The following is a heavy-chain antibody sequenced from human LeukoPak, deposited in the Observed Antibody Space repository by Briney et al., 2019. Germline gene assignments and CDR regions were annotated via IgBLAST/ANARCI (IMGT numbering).Heavy chain of an antibody. CDR1: GFTFSNYW. D-gene: IGHD3-16*02. CDR3: ARGYRSYGDAFDI. Sequence: GGSLRLSCAASGFTFSNYWVHWVRQAPGRGLEWVAMFSYVGSIKFNADSGQGRFTVFRDTSKNTLDLQMNSLRADDTAMYYCARGYRSYGDAFDIWGHGTLVTVSS. CDR2: FSYVGSIK. J-gene: IGHJ3*02. V-gene: IGHV3-30*01.